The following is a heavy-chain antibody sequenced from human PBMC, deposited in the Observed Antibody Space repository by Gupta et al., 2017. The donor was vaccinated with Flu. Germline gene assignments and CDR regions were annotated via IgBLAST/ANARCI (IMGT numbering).Heavy chain of an antibody. CDR1: TFRNNG. CDR2: MAHDGNKE. J-gene: IGHJ3*02. D-gene: IGHD4-4*01. CDR3: AKGFRDDYNVVYDAFDM. Sequence: TFRNNGVHWVRQAPGKGLEWVAVMAHDGNKEFYIDSVKGRFTVSRDDSKNTLYLEMKYLRPDDTAVYYCAKGFRDDYNVVYDAFDMWGQGTSVTVSS. V-gene: IGHV3-30*18.